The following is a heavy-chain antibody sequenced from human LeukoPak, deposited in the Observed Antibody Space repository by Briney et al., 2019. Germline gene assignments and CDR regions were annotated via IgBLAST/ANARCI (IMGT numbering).Heavy chain of an antibody. D-gene: IGHD2-2*03. CDR2: ISGSSGRT. CDR1: GFTFSTTD. J-gene: IGHJ3*01. Sequence: GGSLRLSCAASGFTFSTTDMSWVRQTPGKGLEWVSLISGSSGRTYYADSVQGRFTISRDNSKNTLYLQMHSLRAEDTVTYFCAKGGYFAFDFWGQGTKVTVSS. V-gene: IGHV3-23*01. CDR3: AKGGYFAFDF.